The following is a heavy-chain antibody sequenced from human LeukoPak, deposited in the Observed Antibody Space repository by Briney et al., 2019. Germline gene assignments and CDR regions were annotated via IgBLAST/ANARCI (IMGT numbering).Heavy chain of an antibody. V-gene: IGHV3-48*03. Sequence: PGGSLRLSCAASGFTFSSSAMSWVRQAPGKGLEWLSHISTSGSSIHYADSVKGRFTISRDNAKNSLYLQMNSLRVEDTAVHYCARDPPYYDSSGYYGGFDHWGQGSLVTVSA. J-gene: IGHJ4*02. CDR1: GFTFSSSA. CDR3: ARDPPYYDSSGYYGGFDH. D-gene: IGHD3-22*01. CDR2: ISTSGSSI.